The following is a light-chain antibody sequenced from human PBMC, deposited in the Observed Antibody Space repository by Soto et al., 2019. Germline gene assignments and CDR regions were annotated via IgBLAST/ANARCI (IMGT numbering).Light chain of an antibody. Sequence: EIVLTQSPATLSLSPGERATLSCRASQSISSYLGWYQQKPGQAPRLLIYDASNSVTGIPARFSGSGSGTDFTLTISSLEPEDFAVYYCQQRSNWPLTFGGGTKVEIK. CDR2: DAS. CDR3: QQRSNWPLT. J-gene: IGKJ4*01. CDR1: QSISSY. V-gene: IGKV3-11*01.